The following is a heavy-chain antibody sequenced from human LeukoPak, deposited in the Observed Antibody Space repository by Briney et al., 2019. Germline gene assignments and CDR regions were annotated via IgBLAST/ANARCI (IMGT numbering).Heavy chain of an antibody. CDR3: ARDFGAAPGLLWFGESPLDWFDP. J-gene: IGHJ5*02. CDR1: GFAFSSYS. Sequence: PGGSLRLSCAASGFAFSSYSMNWVRQAPGKGLEWVSSISSSSSYIYYADSVKGRFTISRDNAKNSLYLQMNSLRAEDTAVYYCARDFGAAPGLLWFGESPLDWFDPWGQGTLVTVSS. CDR2: ISSSSSYI. V-gene: IGHV3-21*01. D-gene: IGHD3-10*01.